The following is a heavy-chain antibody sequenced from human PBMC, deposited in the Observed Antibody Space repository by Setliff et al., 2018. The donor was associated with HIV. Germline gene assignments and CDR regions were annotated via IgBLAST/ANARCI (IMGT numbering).Heavy chain of an antibody. D-gene: IGHD3-22*01. Sequence: PSETLSLTCAVYGESFSGYYWTWIRQPPGKGLEWIGEINHSGSTNYNPSLKSRVTISVDTSKNQFSLKLSSVTAADTAVYYCARGLVEEIVVITQPRLKYAFDIWGQGTMVTVSS. J-gene: IGHJ3*02. V-gene: IGHV4-34*01. CDR2: INHSGST. CDR1: GESFSGYY. CDR3: ARGLVEEIVVITQPRLKYAFDI.